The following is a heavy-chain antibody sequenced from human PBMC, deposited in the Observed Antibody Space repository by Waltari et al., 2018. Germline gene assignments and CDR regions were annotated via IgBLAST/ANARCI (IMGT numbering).Heavy chain of an antibody. J-gene: IGHJ4*02. D-gene: IGHD1-1*01. V-gene: IGHV1-2*02. CDR1: GYTFTPYY. Sequence: VQLVQSGPEVKQPGASVRVSCRTSGYTFTPYYPHWVRQAPGQGLEWMAWINSNTGDSQSAQTFQGRVTVTKDTSLTTVYLELSGLRSDDTALYYCARETLPGNKIIDYWGQGTLVTVSS. CDR3: ARETLPGNKIIDY. CDR2: INSNTGDS.